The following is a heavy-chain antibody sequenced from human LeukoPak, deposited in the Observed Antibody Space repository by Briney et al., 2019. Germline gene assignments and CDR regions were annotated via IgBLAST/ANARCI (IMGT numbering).Heavy chain of an antibody. V-gene: IGHV1-2*02. CDR2: INPNSGGT. D-gene: IGHD1-26*01. Sequence: GASVKVSCKASGYTFTGYYMHWVRQAPRQGLEWMGWINPNSGGTNYAQKFQGRVTMTRDTSISTAYMEFSRLRSDDTAVYYCARVPRPKYAGGQWDGDYWGQGTLVTVSS. CDR1: GYTFTGYY. J-gene: IGHJ4*02. CDR3: ARVPRPKYAGGQWDGDY.